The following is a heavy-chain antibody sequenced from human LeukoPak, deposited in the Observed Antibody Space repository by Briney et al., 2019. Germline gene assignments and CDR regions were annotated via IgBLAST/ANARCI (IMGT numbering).Heavy chain of an antibody. CDR2: ISAYNGNT. CDR1: GYTFTSYG. CDR3: ARAPQSTYSSTWRTLDY. Sequence: ASVKVSCKASGYTFTSYGISWVRQAPGQGLEWMGWISAYNGNTNYAQKLQGRVTMTTDTSTSTAYMELRSLRSDDTAVYYCARAPQSTYSSTWRTLDYWGQGSLVTVSS. D-gene: IGHD6-13*01. V-gene: IGHV1-18*01. J-gene: IGHJ4*02.